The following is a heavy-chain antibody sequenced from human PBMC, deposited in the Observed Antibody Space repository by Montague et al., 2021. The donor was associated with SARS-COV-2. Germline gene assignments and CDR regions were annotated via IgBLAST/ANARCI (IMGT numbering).Heavy chain of an antibody. CDR3: AKFPQRNYDILIDDAFDI. D-gene: IGHD3-9*01. J-gene: IGHJ3*02. V-gene: IGHV3-9*01. Sequence: SLRLSCAASGFTFDDYAMHWVRQAPGKGLEWVSGISWNSGSIGYADSVKGRFTISRDNAKNSLYLQMNSLRAEDTALYYCAKFPQRNYDILIDDAFDIWGKGTLVTVFS. CDR1: GFTFDDYA. CDR2: ISWNSGSI.